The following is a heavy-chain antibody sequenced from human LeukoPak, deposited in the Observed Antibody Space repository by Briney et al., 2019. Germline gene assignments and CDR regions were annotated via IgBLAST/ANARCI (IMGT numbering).Heavy chain of an antibody. CDR2: IYHSGST. Sequence: SQTLSLTCAVSGGSISSGGYSWSWNRQPPGKGLEWIGYIYHSGSTYYNPSLKSRVTISVDRSKDQFSLKLSSVTAADTAVYYCAREVSSGYYRYFDYWGQGTLVTVSS. CDR3: AREVSSGYYRYFDY. CDR1: GGSISSGGYS. D-gene: IGHD3-22*01. V-gene: IGHV4-30-2*01. J-gene: IGHJ4*02.